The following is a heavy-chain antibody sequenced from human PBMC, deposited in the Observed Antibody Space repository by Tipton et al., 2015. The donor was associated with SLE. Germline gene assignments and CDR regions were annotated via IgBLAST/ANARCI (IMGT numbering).Heavy chain of an antibody. CDR2: ISGYDGNT. CDR3: ERERARNGDY. J-gene: IGHJ4*02. D-gene: IGHD6-6*01. CDR1: GYTFNAYG. V-gene: IGHV1-18*01. Sequence: QVQLVQSGAELKKPGASVKVSCKASGYTFNAYGITWVRQAPGQGLEWMGWISGYDGNTFYAQRFQDRVTMTTDPSTSTAYMELSRLTSDDTAVYFCERERARNGDYWGQGTPVTVSS.